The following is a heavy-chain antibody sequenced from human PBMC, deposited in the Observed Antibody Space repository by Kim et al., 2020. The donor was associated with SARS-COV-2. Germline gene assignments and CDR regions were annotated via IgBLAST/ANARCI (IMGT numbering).Heavy chain of an antibody. J-gene: IGHJ5*02. V-gene: IGHV3-21*01. Sequence: GGSLRLSCAASGFTFSSYSMNWVRQAPGKGLEWVSSISSSSSYIYYADSVKGRFTISRDNAKNSLYLQMNSLRAEDTAVYYCARGPSIVGATIPRWFDPWGQGTLVTVSS. D-gene: IGHD1-26*01. CDR1: GFTFSSYS. CDR3: ARGPSIVGATIPRWFDP. CDR2: ISSSSSYI.